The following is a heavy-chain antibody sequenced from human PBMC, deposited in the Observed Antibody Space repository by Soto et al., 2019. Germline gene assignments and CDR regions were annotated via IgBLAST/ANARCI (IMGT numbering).Heavy chain of an antibody. J-gene: IGHJ3*02. Sequence: AVKVSCKASLYTFTKYCIQWVRQAPGQGLEWMGMINPRGGNTVYTERFQGRIAMTRDTSTSTVYMELSSLRPEDTAVYYCARDSVDYYDGSNRLYNAFDKVGQGTLVTVSS. CDR3: ARDSVDYYDGSNRLYNAFDK. V-gene: IGHV1-46*03. D-gene: IGHD3-22*01. CDR1: LYTFTKYC. CDR2: INPRGGNT.